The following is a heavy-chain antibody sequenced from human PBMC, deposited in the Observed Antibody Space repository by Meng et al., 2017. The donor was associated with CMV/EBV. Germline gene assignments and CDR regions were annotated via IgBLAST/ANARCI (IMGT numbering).Heavy chain of an antibody. D-gene: IGHD1-26*01. J-gene: IGHJ6*02. V-gene: IGHV6-1*01. CDR2: TYYRSKWYN. CDR3: ARDHGVGASYYYYGMDV. CDR1: GDSVSSNSAA. Sequence: SQTLSLTCAISGDSVSSNSAAWNWIRQSPSRGLEWLGRTYYRSKWYNDYAVSVKSRITINPDTSKNQFSLQLNSVTPEDTAVYYCARDHGVGASYYYYGMDVWGQGTTVTVSS.